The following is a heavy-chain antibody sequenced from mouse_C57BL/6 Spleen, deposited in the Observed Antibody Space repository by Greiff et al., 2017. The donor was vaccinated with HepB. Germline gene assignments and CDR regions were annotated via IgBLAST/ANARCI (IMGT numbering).Heavy chain of an antibody. CDR2: IYPGDGDT. V-gene: IGHV1-80*01. CDR3: ARGGSSLYYYAMDY. Sequence: QVQLQQSGAELVKPGASVKISCKASGYAFSSYWMNWVKQRPGKGLEWIGQIYPGDGDTNYNGKFKGKATLTADKSSSTAYMQLSSLTSEDSAVYCCARGGSSLYYYAMDYWGQGTSVTVSS. CDR1: GYAFSSYW. J-gene: IGHJ4*01. D-gene: IGHD1-1*01.